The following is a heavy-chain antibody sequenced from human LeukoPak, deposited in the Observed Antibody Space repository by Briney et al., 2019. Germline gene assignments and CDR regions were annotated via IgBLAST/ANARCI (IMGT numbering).Heavy chain of an antibody. J-gene: IGHJ3*01. D-gene: IGHD2-2*01. CDR1: GYTFTFYY. Sequence: GASVKVSCKASGYTFTFYYMYWVRQAAGQGLEWMGWINPSSGGTNYAQKFQGRVTMTRDTSISTAYMELSRLRYDDTAVYYCATGDCSSTSCYAVDLWGHGTMVTVSS. CDR3: ATGDCSSTSCYAVDL. CDR2: INPSSGGT. V-gene: IGHV1-2*02.